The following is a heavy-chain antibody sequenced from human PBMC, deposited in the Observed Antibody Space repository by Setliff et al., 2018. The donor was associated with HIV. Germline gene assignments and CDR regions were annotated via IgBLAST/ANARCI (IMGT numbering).Heavy chain of an antibody. CDR1: GYSISSGFY. D-gene: IGHD5-18*01. CDR2: MYYSGST. V-gene: IGHV4-38-2*01. J-gene: IGHJ4*02. CDR3: ARVFVDTAVLRVLEYYFDS. Sequence: PSETLSLTCAVSGYSISSGFYWGWSRQPPGKGLEWIGSMYYSGSTYYTPSLKSRITISLDTSKNQFSLRMRSVTAADTAVYYCARVFVDTAVLRVLEYYFDSWGRGTLVTVS.